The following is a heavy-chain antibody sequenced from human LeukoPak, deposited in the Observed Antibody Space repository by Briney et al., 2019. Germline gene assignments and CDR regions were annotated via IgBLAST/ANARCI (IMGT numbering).Heavy chain of an antibody. CDR2: ITPYNSNT. D-gene: IGHD3-10*01. Sequence: VASVKVSCKASGGTFSSYAITWVRQAPGQGLEWMGWITPYNSNTNYAQNFQGRVAMTADTSTNTAYMELRSLRFDDMGVYYCARVIVRGLIGDYWGQGSLVTVSS. J-gene: IGHJ4*02. V-gene: IGHV1-18*03. CDR1: GGTFSSYA. CDR3: ARVIVRGLIGDY.